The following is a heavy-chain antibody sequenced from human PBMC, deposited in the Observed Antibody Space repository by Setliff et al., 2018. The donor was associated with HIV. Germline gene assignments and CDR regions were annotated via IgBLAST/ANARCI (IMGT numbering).Heavy chain of an antibody. Sequence: LGGSLRLSCAASGFTFSSYWMHWVRQVPGKGLEWVSSISYNSGRIGYADSVKGRFTISRDNAKNSLYLQMNSLRAEDTALYYCAKDFTSSGLMDVWGKGTTVTVSS. CDR1: GFTFSSYW. V-gene: IGHV3-9*01. J-gene: IGHJ6*03. CDR3: AKDFTSSGLMDV. D-gene: IGHD3-22*01. CDR2: ISYNSGRI.